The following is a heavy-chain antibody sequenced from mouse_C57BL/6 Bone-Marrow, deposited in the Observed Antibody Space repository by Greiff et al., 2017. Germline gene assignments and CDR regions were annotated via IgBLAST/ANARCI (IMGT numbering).Heavy chain of an antibody. CDR1: GYTFTSYW. D-gene: IGHD4-1*01. V-gene: IGHV1-55*01. Sequence: VQLQQPGAELVKPGASVKMSCKASGYTFTSYWITWVKQRPGQGLEWIGDIYPTSGRTNYNEKFKSKAILTVDTSSNTAYMQLSSLTSEDSAVFYCARSVPLGRSFDYWGQGTTLTVSS. CDR3: ARSVPLGRSFDY. CDR2: IYPTSGRT. J-gene: IGHJ2*01.